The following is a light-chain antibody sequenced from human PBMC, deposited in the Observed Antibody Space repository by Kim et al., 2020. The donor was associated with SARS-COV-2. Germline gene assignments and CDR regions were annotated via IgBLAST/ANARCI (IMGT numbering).Light chain of an antibody. CDR2: KKN. V-gene: IGLV1-47*01. CDR3: ATWDDSLSV. J-gene: IGLJ7*01. Sequence: PGQRGPAHCYRNDSGNGIKNDYRHQQPPGPPPKLHTYKKNQRPSGVPDRCSGSKSGTSASLAISGLRSEDEADYYCATWDDSLSVFGGGTQLTVL. CDR1: DSGNGIKN.